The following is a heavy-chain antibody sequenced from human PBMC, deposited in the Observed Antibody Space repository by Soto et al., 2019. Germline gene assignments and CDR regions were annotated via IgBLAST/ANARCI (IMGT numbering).Heavy chain of an antibody. V-gene: IGHV1-2*04. Sequence: ASVKVSCKASGYTFTGYYMHWVRQAPGQGLEWMGWINPNSGGTNYAQKFQGWVTMTRDTSISTAYMELSRLRSDDTAVYYCARGTTIFVPYYYCDMDVWGKGTTVTVSS. CDR3: ARGTTIFVPYYYCDMDV. D-gene: IGHD3-3*01. CDR1: GYTFTGYY. CDR2: INPNSGGT. J-gene: IGHJ6*03.